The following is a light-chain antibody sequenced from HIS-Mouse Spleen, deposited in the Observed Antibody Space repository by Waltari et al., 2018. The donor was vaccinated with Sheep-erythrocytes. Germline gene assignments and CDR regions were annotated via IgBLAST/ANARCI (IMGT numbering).Light chain of an antibody. CDR1: KLGDTY. CDR3: QAWDSSTVV. V-gene: IGLV3-1*01. Sequence: SYELTQPPSVSVSPGQTASITCSGDKLGDTYACWYQQKPGQSPVLVIYQDSKRLSGIPERFSGSNSGNTATLTISGTQAMDEADYYCQAWDSSTVVFGGGTKLTVL. J-gene: IGLJ2*01. CDR2: QDS.